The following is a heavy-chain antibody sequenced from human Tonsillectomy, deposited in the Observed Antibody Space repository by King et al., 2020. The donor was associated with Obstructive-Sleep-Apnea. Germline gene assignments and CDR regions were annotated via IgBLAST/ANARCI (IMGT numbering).Heavy chain of an antibody. D-gene: IGHD3-16*01. CDR3: AKLDV. J-gene: IGHJ4*02. CDR2: ISYDGSEK. Sequence: VQLVESGGGVVQPGRSLRLSCAASGFTFSSYCMHGVRQAPGKGLEVVAVISYDGSEKYYAESVKGRFTISRDNSKNTLYLQMNGLSDEDTAVYFCAKLDVWGRGTLVTVSS. CDR1: GFTFSSYC. V-gene: IGHV3-30*18.